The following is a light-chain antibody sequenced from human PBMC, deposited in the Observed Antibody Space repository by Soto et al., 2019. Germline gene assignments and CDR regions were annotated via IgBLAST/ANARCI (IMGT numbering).Light chain of an antibody. Sequence: DIPMTQSPSSVSAFVGDRVTITCRASQRINIWLAWYQQKPGKAPNLLISAASSLQSGVPSRFSGSGSGTDFTLTISSLQPEDFATYYCQQGNSFPLTFGGGTKVERK. CDR2: AAS. CDR3: QQGNSFPLT. J-gene: IGKJ4*01. V-gene: IGKV1-12*01. CDR1: QRINIW.